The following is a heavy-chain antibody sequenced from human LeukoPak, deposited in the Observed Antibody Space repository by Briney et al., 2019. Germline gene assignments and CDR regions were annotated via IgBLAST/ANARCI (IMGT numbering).Heavy chain of an antibody. CDR1: GGSISSSSYY. J-gene: IGHJ6*03. V-gene: IGHV4-39*01. D-gene: IGHD6-6*01. CDR3: ARHPSYSSSSGPYYYYMDV. Sequence: SETLSLTCTVSGGSISSSSYYWGWIRQPPGKGLEWIGSIYYSGSTYYNPSLKSRVTISVDTSKNQFSLKLSSVTAADTAVYCCARHPSYSSSSGPYYYYMDVWGKGTTVTVSS. CDR2: IYYSGST.